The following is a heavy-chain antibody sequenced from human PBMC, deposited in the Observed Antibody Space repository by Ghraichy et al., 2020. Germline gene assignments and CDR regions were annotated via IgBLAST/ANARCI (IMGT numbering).Heavy chain of an antibody. J-gene: IGHJ4*02. D-gene: IGHD6-13*01. V-gene: IGHV3-23*01. CDR2: ISDSGVYT. CDR3: SKGYGSRSWYGHESDY. CDR1: GFTFSSYV. Sequence: GGSLRLSCAASGFTFSSYVMNWVRQAPGKGLDWVSSISDSGVYTYYADSVKGRFTISRDNSNKTLYLEMSNLSAEDTAVYYCSKGYGSRSWYGHESDYWGQGTLVTVSS.